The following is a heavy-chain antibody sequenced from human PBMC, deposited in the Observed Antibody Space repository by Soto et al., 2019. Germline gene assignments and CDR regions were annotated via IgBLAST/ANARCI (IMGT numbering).Heavy chain of an antibody. V-gene: IGHV3-30-3*01. CDR2: ISYDGSNK. CDR3: AGGYYDILTGPPRWYFDL. Sequence: QVQLVESGGGVVQPGRSLRLSCAASGFTFSSYAMHWVRQAPGKGLEWVAVISYDGSNKYYADSVKGRFTISRDNSKNTLYLQMNSLRAEDTAVYYCAGGYYDILTGPPRWYFDLWGRGTLVTVSS. J-gene: IGHJ2*01. CDR1: GFTFSSYA. D-gene: IGHD3-9*01.